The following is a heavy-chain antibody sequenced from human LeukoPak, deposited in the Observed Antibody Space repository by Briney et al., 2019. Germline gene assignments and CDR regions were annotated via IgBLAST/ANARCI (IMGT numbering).Heavy chain of an antibody. CDR2: IYSGGST. CDR1: GFTVSSNY. J-gene: IGHJ4*02. D-gene: IGHD4-17*01. Sequence: GGSLRLSCAASGFTVSSNYMNWVRQAPGKGLEWVSVIYSGGSTYYADSVKGRFTISRDNSKNTLYLQMNSLRAEDTAVYYCAREAVTRNYFDYWGQGALVTVSS. V-gene: IGHV3-53*01. CDR3: AREAVTRNYFDY.